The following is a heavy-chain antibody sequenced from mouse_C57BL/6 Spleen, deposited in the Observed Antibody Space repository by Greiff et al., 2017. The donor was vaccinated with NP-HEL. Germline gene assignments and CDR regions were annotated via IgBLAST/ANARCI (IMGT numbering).Heavy chain of an antibody. CDR1: GYTFTSYW. J-gene: IGHJ3*01. CDR3: AGLLREAY. D-gene: IGHD2-3*01. V-gene: IGHV1-50*01. Sequence: QVQLKQPGAELVKPGASVKLSCKASGYTFTSYWMQWVKQRPGQGLEWIGEIDPSDSYTNYNQKFKGKATLTVDTSSSTAYMQLSSLTSEDSAVYYCAGLLREAYWGQGTLVTVSA. CDR2: IDPSDSYT.